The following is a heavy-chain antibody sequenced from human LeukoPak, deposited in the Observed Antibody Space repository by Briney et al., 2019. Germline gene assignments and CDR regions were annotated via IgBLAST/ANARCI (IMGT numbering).Heavy chain of an antibody. V-gene: IGHV3-7*03. CDR2: IERDGSER. J-gene: IGHJ4*02. D-gene: IGHD6-19*01. CDR3: AGGSGWLTEY. Sequence: GGSLSLSCAASGFSFSSHWMSWVRQAPGKGLEWVANIERDGSERNYLDSVKGRITISRDNAKNSLHLEMNSVRGDDTAVYFCAGGSGWLTEYWGQGTVVTVSS. CDR1: GFSFSSHW.